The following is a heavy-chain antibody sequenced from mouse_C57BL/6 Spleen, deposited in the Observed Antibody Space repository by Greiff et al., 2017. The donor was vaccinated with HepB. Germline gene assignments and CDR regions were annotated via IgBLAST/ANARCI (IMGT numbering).Heavy chain of an antibody. CDR1: GYTFTSYN. CDR2: IYPGNGDT. Sequence: QVQLKESGAELVRPGASVKMSCKASGYTFTSYNMHWVKQTPRQGLEWIGAIYPGNGDTSYNQKFKGKATLTVDKSSSTAYMQLSSLTSEDSAVYFCARGYYGYDLGDYYAMDYWGQGTSVTVSS. V-gene: IGHV1-12*01. J-gene: IGHJ4*01. CDR3: ARGYYGYDLGDYYAMDY. D-gene: IGHD2-2*01.